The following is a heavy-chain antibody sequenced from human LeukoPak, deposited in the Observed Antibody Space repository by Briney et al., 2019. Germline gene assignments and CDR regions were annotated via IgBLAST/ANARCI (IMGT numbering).Heavy chain of an antibody. CDR2: ISGSGGST. D-gene: IGHD3-10*01. CDR3: AKGGANMVRGVITVDV. J-gene: IGHJ6*04. CDR1: GFTFSSYA. V-gene: IGHV3-23*01. Sequence: GGSLRLSCAASGFTFSSYAMSWVRQAPWKGLEWVSAISGSGGSTYYADSVKGRFTISRDNSKNTLYLQMNSLRAEDTAVYYCAKGGANMVRGVITVDVWGKGTTVTVSS.